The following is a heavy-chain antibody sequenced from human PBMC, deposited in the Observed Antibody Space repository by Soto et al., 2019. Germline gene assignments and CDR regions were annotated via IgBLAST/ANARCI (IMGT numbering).Heavy chain of an antibody. J-gene: IGHJ6*02. CDR3: ARQGSGTEYPQYFYYGMDV. CDR1: GYTFTAYY. V-gene: IGHV1-2*02. D-gene: IGHD6-19*01. Sequence: QVQLVQSGAEVEKPGASVRVSCKTSGYTFTAYYIHWVRQAPGRGLEWMGWINPNSGGANYAQNFQGRVTMTRDTSISTVYLDLSKMRSEDTTVYYCARQGSGTEYPQYFYYGMDVWGQGTTAAAAS. CDR2: INPNSGGA.